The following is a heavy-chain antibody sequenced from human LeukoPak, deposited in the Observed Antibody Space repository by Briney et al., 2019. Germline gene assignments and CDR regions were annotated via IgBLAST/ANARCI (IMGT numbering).Heavy chain of an antibody. D-gene: IGHD3-22*01. CDR1: GFTFSSYA. J-gene: IGHJ4*02. V-gene: IGHV3-23*01. CDR2: ISGSGGST. CDR3: ARDSTYYYDSSGSAQDDY. Sequence: GGSLRLSCAASGFTFSSYAMSWVRQAPGKGLEWVSAISGSGGSTYYADSVKGRFTISRDNSKNTLYLQMNSLRAEDTAVYYCARDSTYYYDSSGSAQDDYWGQGTLVTVSS.